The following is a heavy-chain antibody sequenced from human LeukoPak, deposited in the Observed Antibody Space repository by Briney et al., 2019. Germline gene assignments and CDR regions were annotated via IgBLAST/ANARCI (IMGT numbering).Heavy chain of an antibody. D-gene: IGHD3-22*01. CDR2: INPNSGGT. CDR3: LLTLYYYDSSGYYPY. V-gene: IGHV1-2*02. Sequence: ASVTVSFKASGYTFTVYYMHWVRQAPGQGLEWMGWINPNSGGTNYAQKFQGRVTMTRDTSISTAYMELSRLRSDDTAVYYCLLTLYYYDSSGYYPYWGQGTLVTVSS. CDR1: GYTFTVYY. J-gene: IGHJ4*02.